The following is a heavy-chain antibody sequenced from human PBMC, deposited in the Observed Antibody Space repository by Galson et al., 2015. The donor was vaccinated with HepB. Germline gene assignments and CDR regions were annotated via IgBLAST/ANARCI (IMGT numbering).Heavy chain of an antibody. D-gene: IGHD6-19*01. Sequence: SLRLSCAASGFSLSNAWMTWVRQAPGKGLEWVGRIKSNTDGGTKDYAAPVKARFTITRDDAKNNMYLQMNSLKIDDTAVYYCTTHSSTWWGDWRWLVPYYYNAMDVWGQGTAVTVSS. CDR2: IKSNTDGGTK. CDR3: TTHSSTWWGDWRWLVPYYYNAMDV. V-gene: IGHV3-15*01. CDR1: GFSLSNAW. J-gene: IGHJ6*02.